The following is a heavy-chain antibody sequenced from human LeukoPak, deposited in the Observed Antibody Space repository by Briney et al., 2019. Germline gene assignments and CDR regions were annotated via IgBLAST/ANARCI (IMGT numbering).Heavy chain of an antibody. Sequence: ASVKVSCKASGYTFTGYYMHWVRQAPGQGLEWMRWINPNSGGTNYAQKFQGRVTMTRDTSISTAYMELSRLRSDDTAVYYCARAPPRISWFDPWGQGTLVTVSS. CDR2: INPNSGGT. CDR3: ARAPPRISWFDP. D-gene: IGHD2-15*01. V-gene: IGHV1-2*02. J-gene: IGHJ5*02. CDR1: GYTFTGYY.